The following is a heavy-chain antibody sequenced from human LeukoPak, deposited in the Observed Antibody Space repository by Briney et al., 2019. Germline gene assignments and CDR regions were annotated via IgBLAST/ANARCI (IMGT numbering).Heavy chain of an antibody. J-gene: IGHJ5*02. D-gene: IGHD3-10*01. CDR1: GGSISSYY. V-gene: IGHV4-4*07. CDR2: IYASGST. Sequence: SETLSLTCTVSGGSISSYYWNWIRQPAGKGLEWIGRIYASGSTNYNPSLKSRVAISVDTSKNQFSLKLSSVTAADTAVYYCAREGLRMIRGIIPKEAWGWFDPWGQGTLVTVSS. CDR3: AREGLRMIRGIIPKEAWGWFDP.